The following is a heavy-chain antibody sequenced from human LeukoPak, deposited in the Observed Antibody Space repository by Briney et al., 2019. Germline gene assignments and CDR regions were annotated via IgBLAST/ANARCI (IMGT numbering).Heavy chain of an antibody. Sequence: PGGSLRLSCAASGFTFSSYGMHWVRQAPGKGLEWVAFIRYDGSNKYYADSVKGRFTISRDNSKNTLYLQMNSLRAEDTAVYYCAKDRRYSSSWYFDYWGQGTLVTVSS. D-gene: IGHD6-13*01. V-gene: IGHV3-30*02. CDR2: IRYDGSNK. J-gene: IGHJ4*02. CDR1: GFTFSSYG. CDR3: AKDRRYSSSWYFDY.